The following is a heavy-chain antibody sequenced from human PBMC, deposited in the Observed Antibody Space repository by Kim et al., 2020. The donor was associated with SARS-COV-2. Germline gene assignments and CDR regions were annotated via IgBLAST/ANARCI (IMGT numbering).Heavy chain of an antibody. V-gene: IGHV3-33*01. Sequence: YAESVKGRFTISRDNSKNTLYLQMNSLRAEDTAVYYCAREDIVVVPAIDYWGQGTLVTVSS. D-gene: IGHD2-2*01. CDR3: AREDIVVVPAIDY. J-gene: IGHJ4*02.